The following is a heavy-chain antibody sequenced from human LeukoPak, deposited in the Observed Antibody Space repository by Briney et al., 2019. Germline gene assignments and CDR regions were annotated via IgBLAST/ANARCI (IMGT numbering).Heavy chain of an antibody. D-gene: IGHD6-13*01. V-gene: IGHV4-59*01. CDR2: IYYSGST. Sequence: SETLSLTCTVSGVSISSYYWSWIRQPPGKGLELIGYIYYSGSTNYNPSLKSRVTISVDTSKNQLSLKLSSVTAADAAVYYCARFSVAAAGTGWFDPWGQGTLVTVSA. J-gene: IGHJ5*02. CDR3: ARFSVAAAGTGWFDP. CDR1: GVSISSYY.